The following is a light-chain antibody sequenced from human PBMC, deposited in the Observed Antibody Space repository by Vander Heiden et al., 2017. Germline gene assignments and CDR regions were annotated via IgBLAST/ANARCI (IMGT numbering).Light chain of an antibody. J-gene: IGKJ1*01. CDR3: QQSYSTPQWT. CDR2: AAS. V-gene: IGKV1-39*01. Sequence: DIQLTQSPPPLSASVRYRVTITSRASQSSSSYLKWYQQKPGKAPKLLIDAASSLQSGVPTRSSGSGSGTDFTLTSSSLQPEDFATYYCQQSYSTPQWTFGQGTKVEIK. CDR1: QSSSSY.